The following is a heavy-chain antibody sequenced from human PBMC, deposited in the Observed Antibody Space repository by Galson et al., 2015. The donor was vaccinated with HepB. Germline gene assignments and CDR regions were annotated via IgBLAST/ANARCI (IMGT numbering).Heavy chain of an antibody. CDR3: AKVIPLYSSGWYLGYFDY. D-gene: IGHD6-19*01. J-gene: IGHJ4*02. V-gene: IGHV3-23*01. Sequence: SLRLSCAASGFTFSSYAMSWVRQAPGKGLEWVSAISGSGGSTYYADSVKGRFTISRDNSKNTLYLQMNSLRAEDTAVYYCAKVIPLYSSGWYLGYFDYWGQGTLVTVSS. CDR1: GFTFSSYA. CDR2: ISGSGGST.